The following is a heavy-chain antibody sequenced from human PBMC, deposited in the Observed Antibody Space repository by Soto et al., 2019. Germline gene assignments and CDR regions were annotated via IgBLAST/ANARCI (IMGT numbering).Heavy chain of an antibody. Sequence: EVQLVESGGGLVKPGGSLRLSCAASGFTFSSYSMNWVRQAPGKGLEWVSSISSSSSYIYYAAPVKGRFTISRDDSKNTLYLQMNSLKTEDTAVYYCTTDQDVVVVAATDAFDIWGQGTMVTVSS. CDR3: TTDQDVVVVAATDAFDI. D-gene: IGHD2-15*01. CDR2: ISSSSSYI. V-gene: IGHV3-21*03. J-gene: IGHJ3*02. CDR1: GFTFSSYS.